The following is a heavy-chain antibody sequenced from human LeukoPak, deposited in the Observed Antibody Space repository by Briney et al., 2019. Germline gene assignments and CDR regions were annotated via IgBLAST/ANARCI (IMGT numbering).Heavy chain of an antibody. CDR3: ARDGGNIVVVPAPDVWFDP. D-gene: IGHD2-2*01. CDR2: IIPILGIA. Sequence: ASVKVSCKASGGTFSSYAISWMRQAPGQGLEWMGRIIPILGIANYAQKFQGRVTITADKSTSTAYMELSSLRSEDTAVYYCARDGGNIVVVPAPDVWFDPWGQGTLVTVSS. CDR1: GGTFSSYA. V-gene: IGHV1-69*04. J-gene: IGHJ5*02.